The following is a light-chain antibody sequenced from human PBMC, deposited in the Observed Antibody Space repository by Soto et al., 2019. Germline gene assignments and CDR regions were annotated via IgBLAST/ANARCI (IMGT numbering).Light chain of an antibody. CDR3: QQYGNSPIT. CDR1: HYVSASS. V-gene: IGKV3-20*01. CDR2: GAS. J-gene: IGKJ5*01. Sequence: EIVLAQSPGTFSFSPVSTETLSGLDRHYVSASSISWSQQKCGLAPRLVMHGASSRPSGVPDRFVGRGSGTDFSLTINRLEPEDFAVYYCQQYGNSPITFGQGTRLEIK.